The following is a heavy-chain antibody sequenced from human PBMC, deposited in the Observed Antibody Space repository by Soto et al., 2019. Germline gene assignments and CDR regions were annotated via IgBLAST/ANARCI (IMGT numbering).Heavy chain of an antibody. J-gene: IGHJ5*02. CDR2: IIPIFGTA. CDR3: ARDPTCISTSCSNWFDP. Sequence: GASVKVSCKASGYTFTSYAISWVRQAPGQGLEWMGGIIPIFGTANYAQKFQGRVTITADESTSTAYMELSSLRSEDTAVYYCARDPTCISTSCSNWFDPWGQGTLVTVSS. V-gene: IGHV1-69*13. D-gene: IGHD2-2*01. CDR1: GYTFTSYA.